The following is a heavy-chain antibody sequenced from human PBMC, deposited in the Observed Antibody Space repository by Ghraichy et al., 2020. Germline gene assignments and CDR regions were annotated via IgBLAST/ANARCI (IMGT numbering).Heavy chain of an antibody. CDR3: SGGGGAGTPVLSHMDV. D-gene: IGHD6-19*01. V-gene: IGHV3-21*01. Sequence: GGSLRLSCVASGLMFSPNTMNWVRQAPGKGLEWVSSISSSTRYIYYADSVKGRFTISRDNAQNSLYLQMNSLRAEDTAVYYCSGGGGAGTPVLSHMDVWGLGTTVTVSS. CDR1: GLMFSPNT. J-gene: IGHJ6*02. CDR2: ISSSTRYI.